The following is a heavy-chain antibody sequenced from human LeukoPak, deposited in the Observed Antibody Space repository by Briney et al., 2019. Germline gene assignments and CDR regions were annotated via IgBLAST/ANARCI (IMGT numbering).Heavy chain of an antibody. J-gene: IGHJ4*02. CDR2: IRYDGSNK. CDR1: GFTFSSYG. D-gene: IGHD3-10*01. V-gene: IGHV3-30*02. CDR3: AKPPYGSGSYLFDY. Sequence: GGSLRLSCAASGFTFSSYGMHWVRQAPGKGLEWVAFIRYDGSNKYYADSVKGRFTISRDNSKNTLYLQMNSLRAEDTAVHYCAKPPYGSGSYLFDYWGQGTLVTVSS.